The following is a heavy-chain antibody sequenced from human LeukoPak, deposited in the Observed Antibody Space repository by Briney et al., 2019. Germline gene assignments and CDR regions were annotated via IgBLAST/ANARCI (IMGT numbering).Heavy chain of an antibody. CDR1: GGSISSYY. Sequence: PSETLSLTCTVSGGSISSYYWSWIRQPPGKGLEWIGYIYFSGSTNYNPSLKSRVTISVDTSKNQSSLKLNSVTAADTAVYYCARGPQAGNFDYWGQGTLVTVSS. V-gene: IGHV4-59*01. CDR3: ARGPQAGNFDY. CDR2: IYFSGST. J-gene: IGHJ4*02. D-gene: IGHD6-13*01.